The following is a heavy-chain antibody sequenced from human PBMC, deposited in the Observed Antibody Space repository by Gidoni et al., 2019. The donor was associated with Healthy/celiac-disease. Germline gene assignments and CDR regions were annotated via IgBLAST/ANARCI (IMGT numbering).Heavy chain of an antibody. V-gene: IGHV3-30-3*01. J-gene: IGHJ4*02. CDR1: GCTFSSYA. D-gene: IGHD4-17*01. CDR3: ARDQDGDLNFDY. CDR2: ISYDGSNK. Sequence: QVQLVESGGGVVQPGRSLRLSWSASGCTFSSYAMHWVRQAPGKGLEWVAVISYDGSNKYYADSVKGRFTISRDNSKNTLYLQMNSLRAEDTAVYYCARDQDGDLNFDYWGQGTLVTVSS.